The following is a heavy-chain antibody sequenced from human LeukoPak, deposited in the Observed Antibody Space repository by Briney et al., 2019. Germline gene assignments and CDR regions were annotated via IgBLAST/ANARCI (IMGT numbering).Heavy chain of an antibody. CDR2: TYYRSKWYN. CDR3: ARDRAGVYSYGSGSYYKRADAFDI. J-gene: IGHJ3*02. CDR1: GDSVSSNSAA. Sequence: SQTLSLTCAISGDSVSSNSAAWNWIRQSPLRGLEWLGRTYYRSKWYNDYAVSVKSRITINPDTSKNQFSLQLNSVTPEDTAVYYCARDRAGVYSYGSGSYYKRADAFDIWGQGTMVTVSS. D-gene: IGHD3-10*01. V-gene: IGHV6-1*01.